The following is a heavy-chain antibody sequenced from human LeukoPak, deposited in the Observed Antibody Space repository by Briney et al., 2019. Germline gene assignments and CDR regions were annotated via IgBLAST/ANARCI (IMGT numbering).Heavy chain of an antibody. J-gene: IGHJ3*02. CDR2: IGPNGGDA. D-gene: IGHD2/OR15-2a*01. V-gene: IGHV3-64*04. Sequence: GGSLRLSCSASGFTFSNYAMNWFRQAPGKGLEYVSVIGPNGGDAYYADSVKGRFTISRDNAKNSLYLQMNSLRVEDTAVYSCVRGESGIQENSFDIWGQGTLVTVSS. CDR3: VRGESGIQENSFDI. CDR1: GFTFSNYA.